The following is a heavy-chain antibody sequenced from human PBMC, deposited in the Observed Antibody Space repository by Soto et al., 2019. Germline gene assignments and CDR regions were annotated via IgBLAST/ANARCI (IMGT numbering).Heavy chain of an antibody. Sequence: LPCAASGFTFSSYAMSWVRQAPGKGLEWVSAISGSGGSTYYADSVKGRFTISRDNSKNTLYLQMNSLRAEDTAVYYCAKDRTWEYYDSSGYYGDYFDYWGQGTLVTVSS. CDR1: GFTFSSYA. D-gene: IGHD3-22*01. CDR3: AKDRTWEYYDSSGYYGDYFDY. CDR2: ISGSGGST. V-gene: IGHV3-23*01. J-gene: IGHJ4*02.